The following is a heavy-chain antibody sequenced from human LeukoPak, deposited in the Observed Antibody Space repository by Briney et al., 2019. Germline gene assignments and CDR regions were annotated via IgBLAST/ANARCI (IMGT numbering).Heavy chain of an antibody. V-gene: IGHV5-10-1*01. D-gene: IGHD6-13*01. CDR1: GYSFTSYW. CDR2: IDPSDSYT. Sequence: GESLRISCKGSGYSFTSYWISWVRQMPGKGLEWMGRIDPSDSYTNYSPSFQGHVTISADKSISTAYLQWSSLKASDTAMYYCARLDSSSYNDTVYDYYGMDVWGQGTTVTVSS. J-gene: IGHJ6*02. CDR3: ARLDSSSYNDTVYDYYGMDV.